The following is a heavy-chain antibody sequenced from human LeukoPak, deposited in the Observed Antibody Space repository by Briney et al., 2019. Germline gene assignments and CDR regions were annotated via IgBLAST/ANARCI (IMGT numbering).Heavy chain of an antibody. Sequence: PGGCLRLSCAASGFTFSNYWMPWVRQAPGKGLVWVSRINGEGGTSYADSVKGRFTISRDNAKNTVHLQMNSLRAEDTAVYYCARDLVYGSGSCGHWGQGTLVTVSS. D-gene: IGHD3-10*01. V-gene: IGHV3-74*01. CDR1: GFTFSNYW. CDR2: INGEGGT. J-gene: IGHJ4*02. CDR3: ARDLVYGSGSCGH.